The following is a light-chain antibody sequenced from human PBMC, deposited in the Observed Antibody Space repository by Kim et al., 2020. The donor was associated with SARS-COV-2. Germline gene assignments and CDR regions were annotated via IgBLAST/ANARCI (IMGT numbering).Light chain of an antibody. CDR1: YSNIGRNT. Sequence: QSVLTQPPSASGTPGQRVTISCSGSYSNIGRNTINWYQQLPGTAPKLLIYSNNERHSGVPDRFSGSKSGTSASLAISGLLSGDDADYYCAAWDDSLSGPVFGGGTQLTVL. CDR3: AAWDDSLSGPV. V-gene: IGLV1-44*01. CDR2: SNN. J-gene: IGLJ3*02.